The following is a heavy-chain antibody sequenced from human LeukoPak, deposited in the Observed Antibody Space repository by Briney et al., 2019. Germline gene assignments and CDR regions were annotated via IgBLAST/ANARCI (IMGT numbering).Heavy chain of an antibody. V-gene: IGHV3-15*07. J-gene: IGHJ4*02. CDR3: ARGPPELYCGGDCSHYFDY. CDR2: IRSNSDGGTI. D-gene: IGHD2-21*02. CDR1: GFTFSNAW. Sequence: GGSLRLSCATSGFTFSNAWMNWVRQAPGKGLEWVGRIRSNSDGGTIDYAAPVKGRFTLSRDDSKTTLYLQMNSLRPEDTAVYYCARGPPELYCGGDCSHYFDYWGQGTLVTVSS.